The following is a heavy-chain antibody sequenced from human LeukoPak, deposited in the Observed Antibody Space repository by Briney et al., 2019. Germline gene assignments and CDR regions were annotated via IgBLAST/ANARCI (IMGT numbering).Heavy chain of an antibody. CDR1: GFTFSDYG. Sequence: PGGSRRLSCAASGFTFSDYGMHWVRQAPGKGLEWVSFIHYDASNKFFADSVQGRFTISRDNSLDTVYLQMNRLRPEDTGIYYCATNLIVGATIDYWGQGTLVTVSS. V-gene: IGHV3-30*02. CDR3: ATNLIVGATIDY. J-gene: IGHJ4*02. D-gene: IGHD1-26*01. CDR2: IHYDASNK.